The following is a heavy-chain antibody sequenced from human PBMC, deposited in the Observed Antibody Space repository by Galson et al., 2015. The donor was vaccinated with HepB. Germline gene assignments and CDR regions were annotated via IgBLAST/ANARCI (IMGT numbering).Heavy chain of an antibody. Sequence: SLRLSCAASGFTVSNYGMHWVRQAPGKGLEWVAVIWHDGSDKYYADSEKGRFTIPRDNSENTLFLQVNGLRAEDTAVYYCARGSMDYSTSHRPSYFYYMDVWGKGATVTVSS. CDR1: GFTVSNYG. CDR3: ARGSMDYSTSHRPSYFYYMDV. CDR2: IWHDGSDK. D-gene: IGHD6-6*01. V-gene: IGHV3-33*01. J-gene: IGHJ6*03.